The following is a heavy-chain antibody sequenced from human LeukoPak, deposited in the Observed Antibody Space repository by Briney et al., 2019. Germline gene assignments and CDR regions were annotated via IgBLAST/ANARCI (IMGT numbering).Heavy chain of an antibody. CDR3: AREGGFPGYSSSWYGMVDY. V-gene: IGHV4-59*01. D-gene: IGHD6-13*01. Sequence: SETLSLTCTVSGGSISSYYWSWIRQPPGKGLEWIRYIYYSGSTNYNPSLKSRVTISVDTSKNQFSLKLSSVTAADTAVYYCAREGGFPGYSSSWYGMVDYWGQGTLVTVSS. CDR2: IYYSGST. CDR1: GGSISSYY. J-gene: IGHJ4*02.